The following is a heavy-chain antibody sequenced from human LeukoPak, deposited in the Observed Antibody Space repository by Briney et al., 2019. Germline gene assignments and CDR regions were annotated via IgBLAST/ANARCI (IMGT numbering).Heavy chain of an antibody. V-gene: IGHV3-33*01. D-gene: IGHD3-10*01. CDR2: IWYDGSNK. CDR1: GFTFSSYG. CDR3: ARARTVTMVRGVIASGIDP. Sequence: GRSLKLSCAASGFTFSSYGMHWVRQAPGKGLEWVAVIWYDGSNKYYADSVKGRFTISRDNSKNTLYLQMNSLRAEDTAVYYCARARTVTMVRGVIASGIDPWGQGTLVTVSS. J-gene: IGHJ5*02.